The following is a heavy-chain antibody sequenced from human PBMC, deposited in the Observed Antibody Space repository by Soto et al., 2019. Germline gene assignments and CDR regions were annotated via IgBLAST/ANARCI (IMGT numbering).Heavy chain of an antibody. CDR2: IYYSGST. J-gene: IGHJ4*02. Sequence: QVQLQESGPGLVKPSETLSLTCTVSGGSISSYYWSWIRQPPGKGLEWIGYIYYSGSTNYNPSLKSRITIPVDTSKNHFTLKLSSVTAADTAVYYCARRYGGNLDYWGQGTLVTVSS. D-gene: IGHD2-15*01. CDR1: GGSISSYY. CDR3: ARRYGGNLDY. V-gene: IGHV4-59*08.